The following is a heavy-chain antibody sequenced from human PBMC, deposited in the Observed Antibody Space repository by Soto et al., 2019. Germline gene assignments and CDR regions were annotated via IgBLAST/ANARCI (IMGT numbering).Heavy chain of an antibody. J-gene: IGHJ4*02. V-gene: IGHV1-69*13. CDR1: GGTFSSYA. CDR2: IIPIFGTA. D-gene: IGHD3-22*01. Sequence: GASLKVSCKASGGTFSSYAISWVRQAPGQGLEWMGGIIPIFGTANYAQKFQGRVTITADESTSTAYMELSSLRSEDTAVYYCARDRGYSYGAXYYYDSSGYTLPYYFDYWGQGTLVTVSS. CDR3: ARDRGYSYGAXYYYDSSGYTLPYYFDY.